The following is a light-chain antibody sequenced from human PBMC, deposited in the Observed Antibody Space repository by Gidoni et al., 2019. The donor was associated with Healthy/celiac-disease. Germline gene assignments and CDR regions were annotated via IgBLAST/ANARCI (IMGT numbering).Light chain of an antibody. Sequence: DIVLTQSPATLSLSPGERATLSCRASQSVSSYLAWYQQKPGQAPRLLIYDASNRAPGIPARFSGSGSGTDFTLTISSLEPEDFAVYYCQQRSNWPPSLTFXGXTKVEIK. CDR3: QQRSNWPPSLT. J-gene: IGKJ4*01. CDR2: DAS. V-gene: IGKV3-11*01. CDR1: QSVSSY.